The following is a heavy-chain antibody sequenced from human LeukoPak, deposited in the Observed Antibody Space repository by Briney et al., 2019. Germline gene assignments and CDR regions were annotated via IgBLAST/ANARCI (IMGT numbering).Heavy chain of an antibody. Sequence: PGGSLRLSCAASGFTFSTYWMTWVRQAPGKGLEWVAVISYDGSNEYYADSVKGRFTISIDNSKNTLYLQMNSLRAEDTAVYYCARDPRPVLPPAWGRDFDYWGQGTLVTVSS. V-gene: IGHV3-30-3*01. CDR1: GFTFSTYW. CDR3: ARDPRPVLPPAWGRDFDY. CDR2: ISYDGSNE. J-gene: IGHJ4*02. D-gene: IGHD2-2*01.